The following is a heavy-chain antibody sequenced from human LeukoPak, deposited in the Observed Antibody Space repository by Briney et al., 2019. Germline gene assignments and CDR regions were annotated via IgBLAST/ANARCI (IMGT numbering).Heavy chain of an antibody. J-gene: IGHJ6*03. CDR3: ARVITNYYYYMDV. Sequence: SETLSLTCTVSGGTISSYYWSWIRQPPGKGLEWLGYIYYSGSTNYNPSLKSRVTISVDTSKNQFSLKLSSVTAADTAVYYCARVITNYYYYMDVWGKGTTVTVSS. CDR2: IYYSGST. CDR1: GGTISSYY. V-gene: IGHV4-59*01. D-gene: IGHD3-3*01.